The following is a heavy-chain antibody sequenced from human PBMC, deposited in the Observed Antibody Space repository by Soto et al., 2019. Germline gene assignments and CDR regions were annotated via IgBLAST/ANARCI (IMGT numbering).Heavy chain of an antibody. V-gene: IGHV1-69*13. J-gene: IGHJ6*04. CDR1: GGTFSSYA. D-gene: IGHD3-22*01. CDR2: IIPIFDTA. CDR3: ARGRVTMIVVVFVGMDV. Sequence: SVKVSCKASGGTFSSYAISWVRQAPGQGLEWMGGIIPIFDTANYAQKFQRRVTITADESTSTAYMELSSLRSEDTAVYYCARGRVTMIVVVFVGMDVWGKGITVTAS.